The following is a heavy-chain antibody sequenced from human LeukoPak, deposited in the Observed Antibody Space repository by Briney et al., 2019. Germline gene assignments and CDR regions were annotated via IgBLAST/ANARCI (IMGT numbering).Heavy chain of an antibody. V-gene: IGHV3-7*01. D-gene: IGHD4-23*01. J-gene: IGHJ4*02. CDR1: GFTFSSYW. CDR2: IKQDGSEK. CDR3: ARDLAGYGGNPIDY. Sequence: PGGSLRLSCAASGFTFSSYWMSWVRQAPGKGLEWVANIKQDGSEKYYVDSVKGRFTISRDNAKNSLYLQMNSLRAEDTAVYYCARDLAGYGGNPIDYWGQGTLVTVSS.